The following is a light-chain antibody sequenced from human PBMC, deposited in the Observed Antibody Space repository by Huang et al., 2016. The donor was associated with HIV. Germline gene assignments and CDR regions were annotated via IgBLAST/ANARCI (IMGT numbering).Light chain of an antibody. V-gene: IGKV1-33*01. CDR2: DAS. Sequence: DIQMTQSPSSLSTSVGDRVTITCQASQDISNYLNWYQQKPGKAPKRLIYDASKLETGVPSRFSGSGSGTDFTFTISSLQPEDIATYYCQQYDNLPRTFGQGTKLEIK. CDR1: QDISNY. CDR3: QQYDNLPRT. J-gene: IGKJ2*01.